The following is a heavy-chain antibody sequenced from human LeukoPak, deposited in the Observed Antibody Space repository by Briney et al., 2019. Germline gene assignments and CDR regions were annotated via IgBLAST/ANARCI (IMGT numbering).Heavy chain of an antibody. D-gene: IGHD3-3*01. J-gene: IGHJ4*02. Sequence: GGSLRLSCAAYGFTLSSYWMRWVRQAPGKGLEWVAKIKQDGSEKYYVDSVKGRFTISRDNSKHSLYLQMNSLRAEDTAVYYCARDTWSGYSRTKPYYFDYWGQGPLVTLSS. CDR3: ARDTWSGYSRTKPYYFDY. CDR2: IKQDGSEK. V-gene: IGHV3-7*01. CDR1: GFTLSSYW.